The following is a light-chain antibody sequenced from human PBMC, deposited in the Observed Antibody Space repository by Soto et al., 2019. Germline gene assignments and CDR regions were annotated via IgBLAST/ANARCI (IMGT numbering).Light chain of an antibody. CDR1: AGAVTSGQY. CDR3: LLSYNGVQV. J-gene: IGLJ3*02. Sequence: QAVMTQEPSLTVSPGGTVTLTCGSSAGAVTSGQYPFWFQQKPGQAPKTLIYDTSRRHSWTPARFSGSLLGGKAALTLSGTQPEDEAEYYCLLSYNGVQVFGGGTKLTVL. V-gene: IGLV7-46*01. CDR2: DTS.